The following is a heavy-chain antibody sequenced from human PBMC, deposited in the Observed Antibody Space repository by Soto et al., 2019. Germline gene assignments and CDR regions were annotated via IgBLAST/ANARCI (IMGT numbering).Heavy chain of an antibody. V-gene: IGHV1-18*01. D-gene: IGHD1-1*01. CDR1: GYTFTSYG. CDR2: ISAHNGNT. CDR3: ARGRYGDY. J-gene: IGHJ4*02. Sequence: QVHLVQSGAEVKKPGASVKVSCKASGYTFTSYGITWVRQAPGQGLEWMGWISAHNGNTDYAQKLQGRVIVTRATSTSTTYMELRILISDDSAVYYCARGRYGDYWGQGALVTVSS.